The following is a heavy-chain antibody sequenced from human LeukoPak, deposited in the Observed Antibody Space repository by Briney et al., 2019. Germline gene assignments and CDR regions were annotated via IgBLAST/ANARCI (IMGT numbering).Heavy chain of an antibody. CDR2: ISGSGGST. D-gene: IGHD6-19*01. CDR1: GFTFSSYA. J-gene: IGHJ6*03. CDR3: AREGPLTSPIAVAGHENYYRYMDV. Sequence: PGGSLRLSCAASGFTFSSYAMSWVRQAPGKGLEWVSAISGSGGSTYYADSVKGRFTISRDNSKNTLYLQMNSLRAEGTAVYYCAREGPLTSPIAVAGHENYYRYMDVWGKRTTVTISS. V-gene: IGHV3-23*01.